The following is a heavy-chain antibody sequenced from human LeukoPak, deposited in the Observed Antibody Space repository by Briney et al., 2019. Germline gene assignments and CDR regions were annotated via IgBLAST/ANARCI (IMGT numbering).Heavy chain of an antibody. D-gene: IGHD3-9*01. J-gene: IGHJ6*02. CDR3: ARDCQSSVASQYYDILTGYYGHYYYGMDV. CDR1: GFTFSSYG. V-gene: IGHV3-33*08. CDR2: IWYDGSNK. Sequence: PGGSLRLSCAASGFTFSSYGMHWVRQAPGKGLEWVAVIWYDGSNKYYADSVKGRFTISRDNSKNTLYLQMNSLRAEDTAVYYCARDCQSSVASQYYDILTGYYGHYYYGMDVWGQGTTVTVSS.